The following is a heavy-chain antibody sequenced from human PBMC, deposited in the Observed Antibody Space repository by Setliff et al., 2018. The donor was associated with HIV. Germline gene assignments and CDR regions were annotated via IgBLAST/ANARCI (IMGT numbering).Heavy chain of an antibody. CDR1: GFTFSSYW. J-gene: IGHJ4*02. CDR3: ARETRPGLTRSGFDY. Sequence: LRLSCAASGFTFSSYWMSWVRQAPGKGLECVANIKQDGSEKYYVDSVKGRFTISRDNAKNSLYLQMNSLRAEDTAVYYCARETRPGLTRSGFDYWGQGTLVTVSS. CDR2: IKQDGSEK. V-gene: IGHV3-7*05. D-gene: IGHD1-1*01.